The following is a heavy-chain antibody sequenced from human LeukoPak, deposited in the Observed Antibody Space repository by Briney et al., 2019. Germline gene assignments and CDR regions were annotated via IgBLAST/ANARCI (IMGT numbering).Heavy chain of an antibody. CDR1: GYTFTSYS. V-gene: IGHV1-46*01. CDR3: ASGGRVSRSGPILEQYYYGMDV. CDR2: INPSGGST. D-gene: IGHD3-3*01. J-gene: IGHJ6*02. Sequence: GASVKVSCKASGYTFTSYSISWVRQAPGQGLEWMGIINPSGGSTSYAQKFQGRVTMTRDTSTSTVYMELSSLRSEDTAVYYCASGGRVSRSGPILEQYYYGMDVWGQGTTVTVSS.